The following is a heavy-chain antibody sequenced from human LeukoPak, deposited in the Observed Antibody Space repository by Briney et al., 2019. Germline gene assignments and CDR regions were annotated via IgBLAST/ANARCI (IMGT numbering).Heavy chain of an antibody. CDR3: AKSGMIQGYYFYYIDV. V-gene: IGHV3-9*01. D-gene: IGHD5-18*01. Sequence: GGSLRLSCAASGFTFDDYAMHWVRQAPGKGLEWVSGISWKSDRIFYVDSVKGRFTISRDNAKNSLYLQMNSLRAEDTALYSCAKSGMIQGYYFYYIDVWGKGTTVTISS. CDR2: ISWKSDRI. J-gene: IGHJ6*03. CDR1: GFTFDDYA.